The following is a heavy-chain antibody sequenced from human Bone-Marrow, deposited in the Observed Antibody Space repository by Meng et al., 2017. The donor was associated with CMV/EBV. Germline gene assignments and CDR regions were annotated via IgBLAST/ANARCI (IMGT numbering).Heavy chain of an antibody. D-gene: IGHD6-19*01. CDR2: IKQDGSEK. CDR3: ARGLGIPVYYFDY. CDR1: GFTFSSYW. J-gene: IGHJ4*02. Sequence: GGSLRLSCAASGFTFSSYWMSWVRQAPGKGLEWVANIKQDGSEKYYVDSVKGRFTISRDNAKNSLYLQMNSLRAEDTAVYYCARGLGIPVYYFDYWGQGTLVTVSS. V-gene: IGHV3-7*01.